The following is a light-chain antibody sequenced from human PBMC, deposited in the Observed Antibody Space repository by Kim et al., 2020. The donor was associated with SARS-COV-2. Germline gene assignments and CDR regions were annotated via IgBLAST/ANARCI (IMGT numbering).Light chain of an antibody. CDR3: QQRSNWPLT. CDR2: DAS. V-gene: IGKV3-11*01. J-gene: IGKJ4*01. CDR1: QRVSSY. Sequence: LSPGERATHSCRASQRVSSYLAWYQQKPGQAPRLLIYDASNRATGIPARFSGSGSGTDFTLTISSLEPEDFAVYYCQQRSNWPLTFGGGTKVDIK.